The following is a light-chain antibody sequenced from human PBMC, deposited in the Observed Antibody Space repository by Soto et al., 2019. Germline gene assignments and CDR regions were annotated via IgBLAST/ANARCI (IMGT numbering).Light chain of an antibody. CDR1: SGDVGAYKY. J-gene: IGLJ1*01. Sequence: QSALTQPPSASESPGQSVTISCTGTSGDVGAYKYVSWYQQHPGKAPKLMIYEVSQRPSGVPDRFSGSKSGNTASLTVSGLQAEDEADYYCCSYAGSNNVFGTGTKVTVL. V-gene: IGLV2-8*01. CDR3: CSYAGSNNV. CDR2: EVS.